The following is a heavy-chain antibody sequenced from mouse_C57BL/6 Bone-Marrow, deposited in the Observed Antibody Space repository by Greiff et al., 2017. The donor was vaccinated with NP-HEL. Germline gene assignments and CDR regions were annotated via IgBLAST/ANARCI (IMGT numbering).Heavy chain of an antibody. CDR1: GYTFTDYY. V-gene: IGHV1-26*01. Sequence: EVQLQQSGPELVKPGASVKISCKASGYTFTDYYMNWVKQSHGKSLEWIGDINPNNGGTSYNQKFKGKATLTVDKSSSTAYMGLRSLTSEDSAFYYCARNYCFAYWGQGTLVTVSA. CDR2: INPNNGGT. CDR3: ARNYCFAY. D-gene: IGHD1-1*01. J-gene: IGHJ3*01.